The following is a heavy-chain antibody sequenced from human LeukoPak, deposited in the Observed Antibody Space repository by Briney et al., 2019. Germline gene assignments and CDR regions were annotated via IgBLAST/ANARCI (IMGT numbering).Heavy chain of an antibody. CDR2: FDPEDGET. CDR1: GYTLTELS. CDR3: ATGVVVVVAATLPFDY. J-gene: IGHJ4*02. Sequence: ASVKVSCKVSGYTLTELSMHWVRQAPGKGLEWMGGFDPEDGETIYAQKFQGRVTMIEDTSTDTAYMELSSLRSEDTAVYYCATGVVVVVAATLPFDYWGQGTLVTVSS. V-gene: IGHV1-24*01. D-gene: IGHD2-15*01.